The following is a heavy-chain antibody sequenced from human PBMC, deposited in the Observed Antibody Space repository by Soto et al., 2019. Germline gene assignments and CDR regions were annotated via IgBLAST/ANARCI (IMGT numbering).Heavy chain of an antibody. CDR2: INYSGST. J-gene: IGHJ6*02. CDR1: GGSVSNYD. V-gene: IGHV4-59*02. D-gene: IGHD3-16*02. CDR3: ARLAPRYRIRDYNYYALDF. Sequence: SETLSLTCTVSGGSVSNYDWTWIRKRPGKGLEWMSYINYSGSTDHSPSLKSRVTISLDTSTSQLSMCLISVTAADTAVYYCARLAPRYRIRDYNYYALDFWGQGTTVTVSS.